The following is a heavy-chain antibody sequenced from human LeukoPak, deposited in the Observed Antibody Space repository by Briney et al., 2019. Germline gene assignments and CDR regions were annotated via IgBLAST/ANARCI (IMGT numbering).Heavy chain of an antibody. CDR2: IGTSGSTM. CDR3: ARGGSGYFYDY. D-gene: IGHD3-22*01. J-gene: IGHJ4*02. Sequence: PGGSLRLSCAASGFILSSYEVNWVRQAPGKGLEWVSYIGTSGSTMYNTDSVKGRFTFSRDNAKNSLYLQMNSLRAEDTAVYYCARGGSGYFYDYWGQGTLVTVSS. CDR1: GFILSSYE. V-gene: IGHV3-48*03.